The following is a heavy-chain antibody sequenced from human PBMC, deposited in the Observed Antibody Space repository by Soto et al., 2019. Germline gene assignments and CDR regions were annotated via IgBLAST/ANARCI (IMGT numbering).Heavy chain of an antibody. J-gene: IGHJ6*03. D-gene: IGHD4-4*01. CDR3: ARGLEVTTYWVGRPSSPRYYYMDV. V-gene: IGHV4-34*01. CDR2: INHSGST. Sequence: PSETLSLTCAVYGGSFSGYYWSWIRQPPGKGLEWIGEINHSGSTNYNPSLKSRVTISVDTSKNQFSLKLSSVTAADTAVYYCARGLEVTTYWVGRPSSPRYYYMDVWGKRTTVTVSS. CDR1: GGSFSGYY.